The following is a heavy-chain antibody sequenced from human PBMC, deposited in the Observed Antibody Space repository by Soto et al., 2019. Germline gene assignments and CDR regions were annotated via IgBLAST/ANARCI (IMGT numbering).Heavy chain of an antibody. CDR3: ARDSQDIGVVPPADRVYFDY. Sequence: ASVKVACKASGYTFTSYYMHWVRQAPGEGLEWMGIINPSGGSTSYAQKFQGRVTMTRDTSTSTVYMELSSLRSEDTAVYYCARDSQDIGVVPPADRVYFDYWGQGTLVTVSS. J-gene: IGHJ4*02. D-gene: IGHD2-2*01. V-gene: IGHV1-46*03. CDR1: GYTFTSYY. CDR2: INPSGGST.